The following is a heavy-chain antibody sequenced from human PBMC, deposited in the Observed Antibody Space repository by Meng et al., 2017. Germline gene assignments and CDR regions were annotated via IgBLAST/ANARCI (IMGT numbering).Heavy chain of an antibody. V-gene: IGHV3-15*01. Sequence: EVQLVESGGGLVKPGGSLRLSCAASGFIFSNAWMTWVRQAPGKGLEWIGRMKSNVDGGTVDYAAAVKGRFFISRDDSENTFYLQMNSLKTEDTAVYYCSGHVDYWGHGTLVTVSS. CDR2: MKSNVDGGTV. CDR1: GFIFSNAW. J-gene: IGHJ4*01. CDR3: SGHVDY.